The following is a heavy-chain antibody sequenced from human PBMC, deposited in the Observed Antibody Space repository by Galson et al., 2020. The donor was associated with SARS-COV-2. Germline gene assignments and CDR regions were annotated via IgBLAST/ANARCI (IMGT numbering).Heavy chain of an antibody. Sequence: GESLKISCAASGFTFSSYSMNWVRLAPGKGLEWVSSISNSGAFVYYGDSVKGRAAISRDNAKNSVFLELNSLRPDDTAVYYCVRGLLRYTLDFWGQGTQVTVSS. CDR2: ISNSGAFV. J-gene: IGHJ4*02. D-gene: IGHD2-2*02. V-gene: IGHV3-21*01. CDR3: VRGLLRYTLDF. CDR1: GFTFSSYS.